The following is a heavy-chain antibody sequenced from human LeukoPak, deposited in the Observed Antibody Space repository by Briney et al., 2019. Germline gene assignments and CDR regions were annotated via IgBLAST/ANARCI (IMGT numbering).Heavy chain of an antibody. CDR3: ARYPPGYYGMDF. V-gene: IGHV5-51*01. J-gene: IGHJ6*02. Sequence: GESLKISSKGSGYSFTTYWIGWVRQMPGRTLEWIGIIYPGGSEVRYSPSLQGQVTISADKSISTAYLQWSSLKASDNAIYYCARYPPGYYGMDFWCQGTTVTVSS. CDR1: GYSFTTYW. CDR2: IYPGGSEV.